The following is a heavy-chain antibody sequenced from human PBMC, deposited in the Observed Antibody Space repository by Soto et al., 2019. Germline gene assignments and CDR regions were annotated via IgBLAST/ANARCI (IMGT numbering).Heavy chain of an antibody. CDR2: ISSSSFI. V-gene: IGHV3-21*01. J-gene: IGHJ4*02. Sequence: GGSLRLSCAASGFTFSSYSMNWVRQAPGKGLEWVSSISSSSFIYYADSVKGRFTISRDNAKNSLYLQMNSLRAEDTAVYYCAREPRIAAHDYRGQGTLVTVSS. CDR3: AREPRIAAHDY. D-gene: IGHD6-6*01. CDR1: GFTFSSYS.